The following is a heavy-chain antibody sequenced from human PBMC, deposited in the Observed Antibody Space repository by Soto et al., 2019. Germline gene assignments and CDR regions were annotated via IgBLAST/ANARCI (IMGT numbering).Heavy chain of an antibody. Sequence: PSETLSLTCTVSGGSISSYYWSWIRQPPGKGLERIGYIYYSGSTNYNPSLKSRVTISVDTSKNQFSLKLSSVTAADTAVYYCARQKLWFGELDAFDIWGQGTMVTVSS. V-gene: IGHV4-59*08. J-gene: IGHJ3*02. CDR1: GGSISSYY. CDR3: ARQKLWFGELDAFDI. D-gene: IGHD3-10*01. CDR2: IYYSGST.